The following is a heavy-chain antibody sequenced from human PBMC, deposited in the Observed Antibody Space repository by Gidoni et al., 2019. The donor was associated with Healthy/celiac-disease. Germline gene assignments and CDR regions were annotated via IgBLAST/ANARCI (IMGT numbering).Heavy chain of an antibody. CDR2: IIPILGIA. J-gene: IGHJ5*02. D-gene: IGHD2-15*01. V-gene: IGHV1-69*08. Sequence: VQLVQSGAEVKKPGSSVKVSCKASGGTFSSYTISWVRQAPGQGLEWMGRIIPILGIANYAQKCQGRVTITADKSTSTAYMELSSLRSEDTAVYYCARDELLWDCSGGSCYYNWFDPWGQGVWSPSPQ. CDR1: GGTFSSYT. CDR3: ARDELLWDCSGGSCYYNWFDP.